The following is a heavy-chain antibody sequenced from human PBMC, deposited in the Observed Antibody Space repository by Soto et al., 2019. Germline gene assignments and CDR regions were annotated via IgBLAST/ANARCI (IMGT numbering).Heavy chain of an antibody. CDR2: IIPIFGPA. J-gene: IGHJ6*02. CDR1: GGTFSSYA. Sequence: QVQLVQSGAEVKKPGSSVKVSCKASGGTFSSYAISWVRQAPGQGLAWMGGIIPIFGPANYAQKFQGRVTSTADESTSTADRERSSLRSEDTAGYYCGSSPRSLGYYDYGRDGWGQGTTVTVSS. CDR3: GSSPRSLGYYDYGRDG. D-gene: IGHD6-13*01. V-gene: IGHV1-69*01.